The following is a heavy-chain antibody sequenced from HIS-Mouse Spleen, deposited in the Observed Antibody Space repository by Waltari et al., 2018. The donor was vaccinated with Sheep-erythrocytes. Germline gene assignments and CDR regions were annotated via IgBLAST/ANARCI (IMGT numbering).Heavy chain of an antibody. CDR2: IIPRLGKA. V-gene: IGHV1-69*04. D-gene: IGHD1-26*01. CDR3: AQTGATTPHFDY. CDR1: GGTFSSYA. J-gene: IGHJ4*02. Sequence: QVQLVQSGAEVKKPGSSVKVSCKASGGTFSSYAISWVRQAPGQGLEWMGRIIPRLGKANYGKKFQGRVTITADKSTSTAYMELSSLRSEDTAVYYCAQTGATTPHFDYWGQGTLVTVSS.